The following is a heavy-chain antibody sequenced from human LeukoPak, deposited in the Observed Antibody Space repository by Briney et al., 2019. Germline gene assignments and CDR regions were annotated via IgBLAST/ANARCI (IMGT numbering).Heavy chain of an antibody. CDR1: ADSLSSYY. CDR2: IHTSGST. D-gene: IGHD3-16*01. CDR3: ARGGGTLDY. J-gene: IGHJ4*02. Sequence: SETLSLTCNVSADSLSSYYWGWVRQSAGKVLEWIGRIHTSGSTHYNPSLMSRVTMSVDTSNTQFYLRLSSVTAADTAVYYCARGGGTLDYWGQGTLVTVSS. V-gene: IGHV4-4*07.